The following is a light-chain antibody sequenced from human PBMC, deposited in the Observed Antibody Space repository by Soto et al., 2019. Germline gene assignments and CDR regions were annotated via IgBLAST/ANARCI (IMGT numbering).Light chain of an antibody. J-gene: IGKJ1*01. CDR2: GAS. Sequence: EIEMTQSPATLSVSPGERATLSCRASQSVSNNLAWYQKKPGQAPRLLIYGASTRATGIPARFSGSGSGTEFTLTISSLQSEDFAVYYCQQYNNCWTFGQGTKVEIK. CDR3: QQYNNCWT. CDR1: QSVSNN. V-gene: IGKV3-15*01.